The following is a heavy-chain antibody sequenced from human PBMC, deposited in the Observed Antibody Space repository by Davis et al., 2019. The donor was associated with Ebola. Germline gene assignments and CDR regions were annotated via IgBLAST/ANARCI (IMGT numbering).Heavy chain of an antibody. CDR3: ATDVWGGDYGDYVGSY. D-gene: IGHD4-17*01. CDR2: ISAYNGNT. Sequence: AASVKVSCKASGYTFTSYGISWVRQAPGQGLEWMGWISAYNGNTNYAQKLQGRVTMTTDTSTSTAYMELSSLRSEDTAVYYCATDVWGGDYGDYVGSYWGQGTLVTVSS. CDR1: GYTFTSYG. J-gene: IGHJ4*02. V-gene: IGHV1-18*01.